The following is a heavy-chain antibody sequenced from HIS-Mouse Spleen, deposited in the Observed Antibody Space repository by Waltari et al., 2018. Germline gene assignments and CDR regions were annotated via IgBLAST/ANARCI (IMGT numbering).Heavy chain of an antibody. D-gene: IGHD6-13*01. V-gene: IGHV4-31*03. CDR1: GGSISSGGYY. Sequence: QVQLQESGPGLVKPSQTLSLPCTVSGGSISSGGYYWAWIRQHPGKGLEWIGYIYYSGSTYYNPSLKSRVTISVDTSKNQFSLKLSSVTAADTAVYYCARSYSSSWFDYWGQGTLVTVSS. CDR3: ARSYSSSWFDY. J-gene: IGHJ4*02. CDR2: IYYSGST.